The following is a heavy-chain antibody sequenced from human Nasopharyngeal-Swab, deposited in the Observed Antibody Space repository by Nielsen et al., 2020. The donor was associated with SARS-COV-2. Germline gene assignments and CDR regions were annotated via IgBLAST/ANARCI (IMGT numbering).Heavy chain of an antibody. Sequence: WIRQPPGKGLEWIGYIYYSESTNYNPSLKSRVTISVDTSKNQFSLKLSSVTAADTAVYYCARLRNYDSSGYSTYYFDYWGQGTLVTVSS. CDR3: ARLRNYDSSGYSTYYFDY. J-gene: IGHJ4*02. V-gene: IGHV4-61*07. CDR2: IYYSEST. D-gene: IGHD3-22*01.